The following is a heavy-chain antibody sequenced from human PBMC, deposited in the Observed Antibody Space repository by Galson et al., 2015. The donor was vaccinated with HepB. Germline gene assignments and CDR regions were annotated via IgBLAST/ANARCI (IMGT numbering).Heavy chain of an antibody. V-gene: IGHV4-59*01. J-gene: IGHJ3*02. CDR1: GGSISSYY. Sequence: SETLSLTCTVSGGSISSYYWSWIRQPPGKGLEWIGYIYYSGSTNYNPSLKSRVTISVDTSKNQFSLKLSSVTAADTAVYYCARRVHGDLGAFDIWGQGTMVTVSS. D-gene: IGHD4-17*01. CDR3: ARRVHGDLGAFDI. CDR2: IYYSGST.